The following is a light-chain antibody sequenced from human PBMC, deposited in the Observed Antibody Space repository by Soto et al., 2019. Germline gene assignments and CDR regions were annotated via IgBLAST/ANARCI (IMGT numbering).Light chain of an antibody. CDR3: QQYNSFWT. J-gene: IGKJ1*01. Sequence: DIQMTQSPSTLSASVGDRVTITCRASQSIRNWLAWYQQRPGEAPKLLISEASSLESGVPSRVRGSGSGTAFTLTISGLQPDDSATYYCQQYNSFWTFGQGTTVEIK. V-gene: IGKV1-5*03. CDR1: QSIRNW. CDR2: EAS.